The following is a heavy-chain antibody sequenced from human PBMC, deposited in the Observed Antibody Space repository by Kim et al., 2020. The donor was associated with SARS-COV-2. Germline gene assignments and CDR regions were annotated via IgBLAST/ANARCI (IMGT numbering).Heavy chain of an antibody. V-gene: IGHV3-48*03. Sequence: GGSLRLSCAASGFTFSSYEMNWVRQAPGKGLEWVSYISSSGSTIYYADSVKGRFTISRDNAKNSLYLQMNSLRAEDTAVYYCARKGFEGYYYYYMDVWGKGTTVTVSS. J-gene: IGHJ6*03. CDR3: ARKGFEGYYYYYMDV. CDR1: GFTFSSYE. D-gene: IGHD3-16*01. CDR2: ISSSGSTI.